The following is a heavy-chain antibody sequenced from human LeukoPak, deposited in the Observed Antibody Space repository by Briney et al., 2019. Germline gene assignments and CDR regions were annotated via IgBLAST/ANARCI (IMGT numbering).Heavy chain of an antibody. CDR1: GFTFSSYA. D-gene: IGHD2-2*01. CDR2: INHSGST. J-gene: IGHJ5*02. Sequence: PGGSLRLSCAASGFTFSSYAMSWIRQPPGKGLEWIGEINHSGSTNYNPSLKSRVTISVDTSKNQFSLKLSSVTAADTAVYYCARGLVVPAAHNWFDPWGQGTLVTVSS. V-gene: IGHV4-34*01. CDR3: ARGLVVPAAHNWFDP.